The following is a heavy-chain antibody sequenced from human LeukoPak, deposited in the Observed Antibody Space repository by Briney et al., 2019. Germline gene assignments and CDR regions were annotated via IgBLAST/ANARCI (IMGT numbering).Heavy chain of an antibody. V-gene: IGHV4-34*01. CDR3: AREGVAAAGTLYYFDY. J-gene: IGHJ4*02. D-gene: IGHD6-13*01. CDR1: GGSFSGYY. CDR2: INHSGST. Sequence: SETLSLTCAVYGGSFSGYYWSWIRQPPGKGLEWIGEINHSGSTNYNPSLKSRVTISVDTSKNQFSLKLSSVTAADTAVYYCAREGVAAAGTLYYFDYWGQGTLATVSS.